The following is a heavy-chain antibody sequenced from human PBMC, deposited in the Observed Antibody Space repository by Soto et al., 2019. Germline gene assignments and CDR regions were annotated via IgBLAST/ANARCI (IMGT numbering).Heavy chain of an antibody. J-gene: IGHJ6*03. CDR2: ISGSGGST. Sequence: EVQLLESGGGLVQPGGSLRLSCAASGFTFSSYAMSWVHQAPGKGLEWVSAISGSGGSTYYADSVKGRFTISRDNSKNTLYLQMNSLRAEDTAVYYCAKYSSSWLGYYYYMDVWGKGTTVTVSS. V-gene: IGHV3-23*01. D-gene: IGHD6-13*01. CDR1: GFTFSSYA. CDR3: AKYSSSWLGYYYYMDV.